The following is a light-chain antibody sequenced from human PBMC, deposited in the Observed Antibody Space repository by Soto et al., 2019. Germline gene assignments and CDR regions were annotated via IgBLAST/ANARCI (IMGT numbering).Light chain of an antibody. Sequence: EIVLTQSPGTLSLSPGERATLSCRASQSVSSSYLAWYQQKPGQAPRLLIYGASSRATGIPDRFSGSWSGTDFTLTISRLEPEDFAVYYCQQYGRSPWTFGQGTKVEIK. V-gene: IGKV3-20*01. CDR1: QSVSSSY. CDR3: QQYGRSPWT. J-gene: IGKJ1*01. CDR2: GAS.